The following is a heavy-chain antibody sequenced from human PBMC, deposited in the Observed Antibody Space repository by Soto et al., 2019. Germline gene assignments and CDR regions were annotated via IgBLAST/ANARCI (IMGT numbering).Heavy chain of an antibody. CDR1: GVSISRGGYN. Sequence: LSVTLSLTCYVSGVSISRGGYNWSWIRQHPGKGLEWIGYIYNSGSTYYNQSLKRRVTISVDTSENQFSLKLSSVTAADTAVYYGARGGYCSNGACYVYYGVDGWGQGTTITVPS. D-gene: IGHD2-8*01. CDR2: IYNSGST. V-gene: IGHV4-31*03. J-gene: IGHJ6*02. CDR3: ARGGYCSNGACYVYYGVDG.